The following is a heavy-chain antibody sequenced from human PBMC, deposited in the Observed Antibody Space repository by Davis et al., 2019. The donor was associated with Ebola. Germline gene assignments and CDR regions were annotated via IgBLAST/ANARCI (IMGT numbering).Heavy chain of an antibody. CDR1: GFTFSSYA. J-gene: IGHJ6*02. D-gene: IGHD2-2*01. Sequence: GESLKISCAASGFTFSSYAMSWVRQAPGKGLEWVSAISGSGGSTYYADSVKGRFTISRDDSKNTAYLQMNSLKTEDTAVYYCTSAFSGYCSSTSCYDYYYYGMDVWGQGTTVTVSS. CDR2: ISGSGGST. CDR3: TSAFSGYCSSTSCYDYYYYGMDV. V-gene: IGHV3-23*01.